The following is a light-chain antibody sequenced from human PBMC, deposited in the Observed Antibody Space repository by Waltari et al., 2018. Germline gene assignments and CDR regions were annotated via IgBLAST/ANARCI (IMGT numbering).Light chain of an antibody. V-gene: IGKV3-20*01. CDR3: QHYVRLPAT. Sequence: EIGLTQSPGSLSSSPGERVTLSCRASQRVSRALAWYKQKPGQAPRLLIFGAYNRATGIPDRFSGSGSETAFSLTISRLEPEDFAVYYCQHYVRLPATFGRGTKVEIK. J-gene: IGKJ1*01. CDR1: QRVSRA. CDR2: GAY.